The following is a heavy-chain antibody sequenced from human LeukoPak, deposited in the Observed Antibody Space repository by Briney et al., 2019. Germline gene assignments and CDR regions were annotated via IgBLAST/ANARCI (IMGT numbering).Heavy chain of an antibody. CDR3: AKDYGDAVDY. Sequence: GGSLRLSCAASGFTFSSYGMHWVRQAPGKGLERVAVISYDGSNKYYADSVKGRFTISRDNSKNTLYLQMNSLRAEDTAVYYCAKDYGDAVDYWGQGTLVTVSS. CDR2: ISYDGSNK. CDR1: GFTFSSYG. J-gene: IGHJ4*02. V-gene: IGHV3-30*18. D-gene: IGHD4-17*01.